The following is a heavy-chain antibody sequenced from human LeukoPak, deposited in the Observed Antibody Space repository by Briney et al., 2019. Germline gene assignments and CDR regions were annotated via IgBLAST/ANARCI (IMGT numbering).Heavy chain of an antibody. D-gene: IGHD3-3*01. CDR3: AREYYDFWSGYQTEYYFDY. V-gene: IGHV3-66*01. J-gene: IGHJ4*02. CDR2: IYRGGSS. CDR1: GFIVSNNY. Sequence: GGSLRLSCVASGFIVSNNYMSWVRQAPGMGLEWVSTIYRGGSSFYADSVKGRFTISRDNAKNSLYLQMNSLRAEDTAVYYCAREYYDFWSGYQTEYYFDYWGQGTLVTVSS.